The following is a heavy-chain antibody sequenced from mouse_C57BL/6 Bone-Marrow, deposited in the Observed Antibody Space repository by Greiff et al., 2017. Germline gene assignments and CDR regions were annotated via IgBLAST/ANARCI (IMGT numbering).Heavy chain of an antibody. D-gene: IGHD1-1*01. J-gene: IGHJ2*01. CDR3: AREESYYGSSSYY. CDR1: GYTFTDYY. CDR2: INPNNGGT. V-gene: IGHV1-26*01. Sequence: VQLQQSGPELVKPGASVKISCKASGYTFTDYYMNWVKQSHGKSLEWIGDINPNNGGTSYNQKFKGKATLTVDKSSSTAYMELRSLTSEDSAVYYCAREESYYGSSSYYWGQGTTLTVSS.